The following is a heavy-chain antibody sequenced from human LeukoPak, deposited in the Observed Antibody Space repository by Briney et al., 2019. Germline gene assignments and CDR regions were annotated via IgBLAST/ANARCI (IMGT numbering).Heavy chain of an antibody. CDR2: ISGSGGTT. V-gene: IGHV3-23*01. J-gene: IGHJ2*01. CDR3: AKGPPQGYSSSWYWLYFDL. CDR1: GFIFSSYA. Sequence: AGGSLRLSCAASGFIFSSYAMSWVRQAPGKGLEWVSAISGSGGTTYYADSVKGRFTISRDNSKNTLYLQMNSLRAEDTAVYYCAKGPPQGYSSSWYWLYFDLWGRGTLVSVSS. D-gene: IGHD6-13*01.